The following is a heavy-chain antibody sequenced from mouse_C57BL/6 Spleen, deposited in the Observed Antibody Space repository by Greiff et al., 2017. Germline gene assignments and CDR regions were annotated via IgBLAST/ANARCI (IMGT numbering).Heavy chain of an antibody. V-gene: IGHV7-3*01. D-gene: IGHD1-1*01. Sequence: EVQVVESGGGLVQPGGSLSLSCAASGFTFTDYYMSWVRQPPGKALEWLGFIRNKANGYTTEYSASVKGRFTISRDNSQSILYLQMNALRAEDSATYYCASYYYGSSYESYWGQGTLVTVSA. CDR1: GFTFTDYY. CDR3: ASYYYGSSYESY. J-gene: IGHJ3*01. CDR2: IRNKANGYTT.